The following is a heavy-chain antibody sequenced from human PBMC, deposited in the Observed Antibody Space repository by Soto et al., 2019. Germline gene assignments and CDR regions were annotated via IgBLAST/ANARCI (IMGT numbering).Heavy chain of an antibody. CDR1: GFSLTTSGVG. CDR2: IYWNDDE. CDR3: VHSRYSSKYFQH. J-gene: IGHJ1*01. V-gene: IGHV2-5*01. D-gene: IGHD6-13*01. Sequence: SGPTLVNPTQTLTLTCTFSGFSLTTSGVGVGWIRQPPGKALEWLALIYWNDDERYSPSLESRLTITKDTSKNQVVLTMTNMDHVDTATYYCVHSRYSSKYFQHWGQGTLVT.